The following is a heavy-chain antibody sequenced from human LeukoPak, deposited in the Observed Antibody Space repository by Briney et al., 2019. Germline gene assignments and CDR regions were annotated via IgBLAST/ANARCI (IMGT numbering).Heavy chain of an antibody. J-gene: IGHJ4*02. CDR3: AKDLSEYDSSGDFYLSFDY. V-gene: IGHV3-23*01. CDR2: ISGSGGTT. D-gene: IGHD3-22*01. Sequence: PGRTLRLSCAASGFPFSSYAMSWVRQAPGKGLEWVSSISGSGGTTYYADSVKGRFSISRDNSKNTLDLQMNSLRAEDTAIYYCAKDLSEYDSSGDFYLSFDYWGQGTLVTVSS. CDR1: GFPFSSYA.